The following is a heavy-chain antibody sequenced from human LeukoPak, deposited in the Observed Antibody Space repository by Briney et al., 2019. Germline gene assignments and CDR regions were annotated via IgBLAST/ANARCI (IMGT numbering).Heavy chain of an antibody. CDR1: GFTFSSYE. CDR3: ARRFGSVTSMHGIDY. Sequence: GGSLRLSCAASGFTFSSYEMNWVRQAPGKGLEWVSYISSSGSTIYYADSVKGRFTISRDNAKNSLYLQMNSLRAEDTAVYYCARRFGSVTSMHGIDYWGQGTLVTVSS. J-gene: IGHJ4*02. V-gene: IGHV3-48*03. D-gene: IGHD3-10*01. CDR2: ISSSGSTI.